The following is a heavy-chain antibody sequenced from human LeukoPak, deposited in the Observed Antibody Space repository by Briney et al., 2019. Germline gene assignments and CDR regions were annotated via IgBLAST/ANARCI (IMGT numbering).Heavy chain of an antibody. CDR1: GGSINSYY. CDR2: IYYSGST. CDR3: ARIRYSSPLTG. V-gene: IGHV4-59*12. J-gene: IGHJ4*02. Sequence: SETLSLTSTVSGGSINSYYWSWIRPPPGKGLEWIGYIYYSGSTNYNPSLKSRVTISVDTSKNQFSLKLSSVTAADTAVYYCARIRYSSPLTGWGQGTLVTVSS. D-gene: IGHD6-13*01.